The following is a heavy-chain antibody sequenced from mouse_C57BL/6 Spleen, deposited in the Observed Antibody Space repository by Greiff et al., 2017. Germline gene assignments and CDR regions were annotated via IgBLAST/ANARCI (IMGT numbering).Heavy chain of an antibody. V-gene: IGHV1-42*01. CDR3: VLWPHYLDY. J-gene: IGHJ2*01. CDR1: GYSFTGYY. CDR2: INPSTGGT. D-gene: IGHD1-1*02. Sequence: EVQLQQSGPELVKPGASVKISCKASGYSFTGYYMNWVKQSPEKSLEWIGEINPSTGGTTYNQKFKAKATLTVDKSSSTAYMQLKSLTSEDSAVYYCVLWPHYLDYWGQGTTLTVSS.